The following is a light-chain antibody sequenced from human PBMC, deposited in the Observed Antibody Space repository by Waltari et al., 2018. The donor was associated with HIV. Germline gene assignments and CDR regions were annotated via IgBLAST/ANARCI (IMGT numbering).Light chain of an antibody. Sequence: QSVLTQPASVSGSPGQSITISCTGTTHDIGAYEHVSWYQQRPDKAPSLIIYDVTTRPSGISCRFSGSKSGNPASLPISGLHGDDDGDDFCKSFRSFGTTYTWLFGGGTKLSV. V-gene: IGLV2-14*03. CDR1: THDIGAYEH. CDR2: DVT. J-gene: IGLJ3*02. CDR3: KSFRSFGTTYTWL.